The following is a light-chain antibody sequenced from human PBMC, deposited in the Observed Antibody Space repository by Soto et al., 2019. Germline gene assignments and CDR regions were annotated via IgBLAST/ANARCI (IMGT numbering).Light chain of an antibody. V-gene: IGKV3-11*01. CDR3: QQRYSWPVT. J-gene: IGKJ5*01. CDR2: ATS. CDR1: QSITNY. Sequence: TQSPATLSLSPGERATLSCRASQSITNYLGWYQQKPGQAPRLLIYATSHRATGIPARFSGSGSGTDFTLTISSLEPEDFSVYYCQQRYSWPVTFGQGTRLEIK.